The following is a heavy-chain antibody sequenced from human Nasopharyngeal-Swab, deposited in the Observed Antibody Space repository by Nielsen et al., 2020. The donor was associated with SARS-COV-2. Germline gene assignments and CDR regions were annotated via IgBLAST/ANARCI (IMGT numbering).Heavy chain of an antibody. J-gene: IGHJ4*02. CDR2: ISAYNGNT. V-gene: IGHV1-18*01. CDR1: GYTFTSYG. D-gene: IGHD2-21*01. CDR3: ARQAAYCGGDCFDY. Sequence: ASVKVSCKASGYTFTSYGISWVRQAPGQGLEWMGWISAYNGNTNYAQKLQGRVTMTTDTSTSTTYMELRSLRSDDTAVYYCARQAAYCGGDCFDYWGQGTLVTVSS.